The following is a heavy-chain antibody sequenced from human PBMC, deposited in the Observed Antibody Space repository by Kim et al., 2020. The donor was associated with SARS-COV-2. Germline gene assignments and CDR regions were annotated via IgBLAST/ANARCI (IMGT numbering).Heavy chain of an antibody. J-gene: IGHJ4*02. Sequence: SVKVSCKASGDTFSSYAISWVRQAPGQGLEWMGGIIPIFGTANYAQKFQGRVTITADKSTSTAYMELSSLRSEDTAVYYCARDYDGSGSLPGYWGQGTLVTVSS. CDR3: ARDYDGSGSLPGY. D-gene: IGHD3-10*01. V-gene: IGHV1-69*06. CDR2: IIPIFGTA. CDR1: GDTFSSYA.